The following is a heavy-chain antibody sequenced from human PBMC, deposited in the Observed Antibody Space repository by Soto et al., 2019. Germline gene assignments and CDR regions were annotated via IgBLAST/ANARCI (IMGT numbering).Heavy chain of an antibody. D-gene: IGHD3-3*01. CDR2: ISYDGSNK. Sequence: GGSLRLSCAASGFTFSSYGMHWVRQAPGKGLEWVAVISYDGSNKYYADSVKGRFTISRDNSKNTLYLQMNSLRAEDTAVYYCAKELIDFEVLYWFDPWGQGTLVTVSS. V-gene: IGHV3-30*18. CDR3: AKELIDFEVLYWFDP. J-gene: IGHJ5*02. CDR1: GFTFSSYG.